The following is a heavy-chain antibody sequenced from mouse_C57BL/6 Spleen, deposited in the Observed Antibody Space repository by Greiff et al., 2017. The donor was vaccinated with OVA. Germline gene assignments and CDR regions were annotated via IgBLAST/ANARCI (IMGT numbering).Heavy chain of an antibody. D-gene: IGHD2-4*01. CDR1: GFNITDDY. CDR2: IDPENGDT. Sequence: EVQLVESGAELVRPGASVKLSCTASGFNITDDYMHWVKQRPEQGLEWIGCIDPENGDTEYASKFQGKATITADTSSNTAYLQLSSLTSEDTAVYYCTTLYDYGAMDYWGQGTSVTVSS. V-gene: IGHV14-4*01. CDR3: TTLYDYGAMDY. J-gene: IGHJ4*01.